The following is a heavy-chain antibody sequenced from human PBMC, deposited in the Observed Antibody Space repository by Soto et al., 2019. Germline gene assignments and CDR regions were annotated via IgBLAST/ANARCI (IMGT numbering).Heavy chain of an antibody. V-gene: IGHV4-34*01. CDR3: ARGRRTWGSSNNFDY. Sequence: QVQLQQWGAGLLKPSETLSLTCAVYGGSFSGYYWSWIRQPPGKGLEWIGEINESGSTNYNPSLKSRFTVSLATSKNQFSLKLSSVTAADTAVYYCARGRRTWGSSNNFDYWGQGTLVTVSS. CDR2: INESGST. D-gene: IGHD6-6*01. J-gene: IGHJ4*02. CDR1: GGSFSGYY.